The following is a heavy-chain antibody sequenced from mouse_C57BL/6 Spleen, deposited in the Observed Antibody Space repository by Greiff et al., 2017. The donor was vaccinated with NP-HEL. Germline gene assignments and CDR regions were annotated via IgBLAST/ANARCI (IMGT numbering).Heavy chain of an antibody. Sequence: VHVKQSGTVLARPGASVKMSCKTSGYTFTSYWMHWVKQRPGQGLEWIGAIYPGNSDTSYNQKFKGKAKLTAVTSASTAYMELSSLTNEDSAVYYCTRGAATVVARYWYFDVWGTGTTVTVSS. V-gene: IGHV1-5*01. CDR1: GYTFTSYW. J-gene: IGHJ1*03. CDR3: TRGAATVVARYWYFDV. D-gene: IGHD1-1*01. CDR2: IYPGNSDT.